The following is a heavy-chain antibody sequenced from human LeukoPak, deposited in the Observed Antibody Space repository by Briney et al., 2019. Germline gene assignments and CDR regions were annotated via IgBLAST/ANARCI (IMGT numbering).Heavy chain of an antibody. CDR2: IRSKAYGGTT. V-gene: IGHV3-49*04. J-gene: IGHJ4*02. D-gene: IGHD6-19*01. Sequence: PGRSLRPSCTASGFTFGDYAMSWVRQAPGKGLEWVGFIRSKAYGGTTEYAASVKGRITISRDDSKSIAYVQMNSLKIEDTAVYYCTRRGAWYSDYWGQGNLVTVSS. CDR3: TRRGAWYSDY. CDR1: GFTFGDYA.